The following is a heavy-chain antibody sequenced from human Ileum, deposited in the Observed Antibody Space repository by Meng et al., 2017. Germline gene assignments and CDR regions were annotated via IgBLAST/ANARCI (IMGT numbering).Heavy chain of an antibody. J-gene: IGHJ4*02. CDR2: IWYDGSKK. CDR1: GFTLSSYG. V-gene: IGHV3-33*01. D-gene: IGHD6-13*01. Sequence: QVQLVESGGGVVKPGRSLRRSCAASGFTLSSYGRHWVRQAPGKGVEWVAIIWYDGSKKYYADSVRGRFTISRDNSRKTVYLQMNSLRAEDTAVYYCARGGLAAAGIDYWGQGTLVTVSS. CDR3: ARGGLAAAGIDY.